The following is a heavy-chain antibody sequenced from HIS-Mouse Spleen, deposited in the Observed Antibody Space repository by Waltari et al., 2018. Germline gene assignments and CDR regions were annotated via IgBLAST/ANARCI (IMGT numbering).Heavy chain of an antibody. Sequence: QVQLVQSGAEVKKPGASVKVSCKVSGYTLTELSMHWVRQAPGKGLEWMGGVCPEDGETNDAQKFQGRVTMTEDTSTDTAYMELSSLRSEDTAVYYCATGIAARPHNAFDIWGQGTMVTVSS. V-gene: IGHV1-24*01. CDR3: ATGIAARPHNAFDI. J-gene: IGHJ3*02. D-gene: IGHD6-6*01. CDR2: VCPEDGET. CDR1: GYTLTELS.